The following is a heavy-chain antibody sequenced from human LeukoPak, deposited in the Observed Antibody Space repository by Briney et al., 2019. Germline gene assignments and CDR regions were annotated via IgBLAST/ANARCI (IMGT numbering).Heavy chain of an antibody. J-gene: IGHJ5*02. CDR2: IKQDGSEK. Sequence: GGSLRLSCAASGFSFSTYWMTWVRQAPGKRLEWVANIKQDGSEKSYVDSVKGRFTISRDNAKNSLYLQMNSLRAEDTAVYYCARDKYSGSSLFDPWGQGTLVTVSS. D-gene: IGHD3-10*01. CDR3: ARDKYSGSSLFDP. V-gene: IGHV3-7*01. CDR1: GFSFSTYW.